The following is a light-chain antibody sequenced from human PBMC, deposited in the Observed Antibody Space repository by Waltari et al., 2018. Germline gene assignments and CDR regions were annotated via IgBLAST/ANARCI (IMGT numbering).Light chain of an antibody. Sequence: EIVLTQSPATLSLSTGEGATLSCRASQTISTYLAWYQQKAGHPPRLLIYDASKRATGIPARFSGSGSGTDFTLTISCLEPEDFALYYCHHRTNWPRTFGQGTKLEIK. CDR1: QTISTY. J-gene: IGKJ2*02. CDR2: DAS. V-gene: IGKV3-11*01. CDR3: HHRTNWPRT.